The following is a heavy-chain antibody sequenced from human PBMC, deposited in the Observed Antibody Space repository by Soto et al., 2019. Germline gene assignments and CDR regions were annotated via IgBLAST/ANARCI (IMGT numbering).Heavy chain of an antibody. Sequence: EVQLVESGGGLVKPGGSLRLSCAASGFTFSSYSMNWVRQAPGKGLEWVSSISSSSSYIYYADSVKGRFTISRDNAKNSXXLQMNSLRAEDTAVYYCARDAFYGGNEHYYYGMDVWGQGTTVTVSS. CDR3: ARDAFYGGNEHYYYGMDV. CDR2: ISSSSSYI. D-gene: IGHD4-17*01. CDR1: GFTFSSYS. V-gene: IGHV3-21*01. J-gene: IGHJ6*02.